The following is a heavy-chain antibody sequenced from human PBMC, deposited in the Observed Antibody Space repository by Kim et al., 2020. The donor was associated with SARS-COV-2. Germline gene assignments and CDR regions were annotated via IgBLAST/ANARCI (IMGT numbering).Heavy chain of an antibody. D-gene: IGHD2-2*01. CDR1: GDSVSSNSAA. CDR2: TYYRSKWYN. J-gene: IGHJ6*02. V-gene: IGHV6-1*01. CDR3: ARDIVVVPAAESVGESEGYYYYYGMDV. Sequence: SQTLSLTCAISGDSVSSNSAAWNWIRQSPSRGLEWLGRTYYRSKWYNDYAVSVKSRITINPDTSKNRFSLQLNSVTPEDTAVYYCARDIVVVPAAESVGESEGYYYYYGMDVWGQGTTVTVSS.